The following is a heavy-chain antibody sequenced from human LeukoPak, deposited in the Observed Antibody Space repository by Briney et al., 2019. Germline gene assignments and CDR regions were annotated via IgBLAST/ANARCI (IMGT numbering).Heavy chain of an antibody. D-gene: IGHD2-21*01. CDR1: GYTFTGYY. Sequence: ASVKVSCKASGYTFTGYYMHWVPQAPGQGLEWMGWINPNSGGTNYAQKFQGRVTMTRDTSISTAYMELSRLRSDDTAVYYCARDGVISFGYYYYYMDVWGKGTTVTVSS. V-gene: IGHV1-2*02. CDR3: ARDGVISFGYYYYYMDV. CDR2: INPNSGGT. J-gene: IGHJ6*03.